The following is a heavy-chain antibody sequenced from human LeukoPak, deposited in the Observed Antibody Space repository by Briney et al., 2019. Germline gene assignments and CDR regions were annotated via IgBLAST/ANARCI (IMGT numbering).Heavy chain of an antibody. Sequence: PGGSLRLSCAVSGFTFSDHYMDWVRQAPGKGLEWVGRSRNKANSYTTEYAASVKGRFTISRDNSKNSLYPQMNSLRTEDTAVYYCARDGHDSSGYVYHDYWGQGTLVTVSS. CDR1: GFTFSDHY. J-gene: IGHJ4*02. CDR2: SRNKANSYTT. CDR3: ARDGHDSSGYVYHDY. D-gene: IGHD3-22*01. V-gene: IGHV3-72*01.